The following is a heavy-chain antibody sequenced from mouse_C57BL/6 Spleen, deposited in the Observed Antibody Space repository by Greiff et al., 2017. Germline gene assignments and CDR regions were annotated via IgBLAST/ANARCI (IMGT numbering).Heavy chain of an antibody. CDR3: AREEGYFDV. CDR2: ISDGGSYT. J-gene: IGHJ1*03. Sequence: EVKVVESGGGLVKPGGSLKLSCAASGFTFSSYAMSWVRQTPEKRLEWVANISDGGSYTYYPDNVKGRFTISRDNAKNNLYLQMSHLKSEDTAMYYCAREEGYFDVWGTGTTVTVSS. CDR1: GFTFSSYA. V-gene: IGHV5-4*01.